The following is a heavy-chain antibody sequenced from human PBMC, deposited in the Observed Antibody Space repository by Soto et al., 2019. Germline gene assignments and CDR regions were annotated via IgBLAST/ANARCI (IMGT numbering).Heavy chain of an antibody. V-gene: IGHV4-31*03. D-gene: IGHD5-12*01. CDR1: GGSISSGGYY. J-gene: IGHJ6*02. Sequence: QVQLQESGPGLVKPSQTLSLTCTVSGGSISSGGYYWSWIRQHPGKGLEWIGYIYYSGSTYYNPSLTSRVTISVDTSKNQFSLKLSSVTAADTAVYYCARDRNLTSGYDPYYYYGMDVWGQGTTVTVSS. CDR3: ARDRNLTSGYDPYYYYGMDV. CDR2: IYYSGST.